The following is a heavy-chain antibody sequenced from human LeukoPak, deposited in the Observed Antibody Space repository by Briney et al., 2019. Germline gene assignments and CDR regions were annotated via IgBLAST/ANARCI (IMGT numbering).Heavy chain of an antibody. CDR3: ARYPGSSWQEYFHH. J-gene: IGHJ1*01. V-gene: IGHV5-51*01. D-gene: IGHD6-13*01. Sequence: GESLKIPCKGSGYSFTSFRIGWVRQMPGKGLEWMGIIYPGDSDTRYSPSFQGQVTISADKSISTAYLQWSSLKASDTAMYYCARYPGSSWQEYFHHWGQGTLVTVSS. CDR1: GYSFTSFR. CDR2: IYPGDSDT.